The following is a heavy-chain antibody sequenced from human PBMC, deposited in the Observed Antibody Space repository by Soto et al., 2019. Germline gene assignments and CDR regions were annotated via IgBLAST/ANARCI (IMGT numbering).Heavy chain of an antibody. CDR1: GYTFTGYS. V-gene: IGHV1-3*01. Sequence: ASVKVSCKASGYTFTGYSMHWVRQAPGQRLEWMGWINAGNGNTKYAQKFQGRVTITRDTSARTAYMELSSLRSEDTAVYYCAGSRGECTSGVCPPHEDGGQGTLVNVSS. D-gene: IGHD2-8*01. CDR2: INAGNGNT. CDR3: AGSRGECTSGVCPPHED. J-gene: IGHJ4*02.